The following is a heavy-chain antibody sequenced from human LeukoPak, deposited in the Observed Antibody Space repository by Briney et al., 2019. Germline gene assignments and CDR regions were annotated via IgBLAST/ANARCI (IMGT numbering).Heavy chain of an antibody. CDR2: IWYDGSNK. V-gene: IGHV3-33*01. J-gene: IGHJ1*01. Sequence: GGSLRLSCAASGFTFSSYGMHWVRQAPGKGLEWVAVIWYDGSNKYYADSVKGRFTISRDNSKNTLYLQMNSLRAEDTAVYYCTSWGDTTAEYFQRWGQGTLVTVSS. CDR1: GFTFSSYG. D-gene: IGHD2-21*02. CDR3: TSWGDTTAEYFQR.